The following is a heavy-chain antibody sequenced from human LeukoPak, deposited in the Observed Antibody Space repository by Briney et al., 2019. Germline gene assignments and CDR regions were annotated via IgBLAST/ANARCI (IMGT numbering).Heavy chain of an antibody. J-gene: IGHJ1*01. Sequence: SSETLSLTCTVSGGSISSYYWSWIRQPPGKGLEWIGYIYYSGSTNYNPSLKSRVTISVDTSKNQFSLKLSSVTAADTAVYYCARGKRHHSEYFQHWGQGTLVTVSS. CDR3: ARGKRHHSEYFQH. D-gene: IGHD6-25*01. CDR1: GGSISSYY. CDR2: IYYSGST. V-gene: IGHV4-59*01.